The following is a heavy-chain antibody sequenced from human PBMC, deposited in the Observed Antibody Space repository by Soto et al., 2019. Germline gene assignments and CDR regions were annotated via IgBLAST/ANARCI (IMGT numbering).Heavy chain of an antibody. J-gene: IGHJ6*02. D-gene: IGHD3-3*01. V-gene: IGHV3-48*03. CDR3: ARDDYYDFWSGYSPIRYYYYGMDV. CDR2: ISSSGSTI. Sequence: GGSLRLSCAASGFTSSSYEMNWVRQAPGKGLEWVSYISSSGSTIYYADSVKGRFTISRDNAKNSLYLQMNSLRAEDTAVYYCARDDYYDFWSGYSPIRYYYYGMDVWGQGTTVTVSS. CDR1: GFTSSSYE.